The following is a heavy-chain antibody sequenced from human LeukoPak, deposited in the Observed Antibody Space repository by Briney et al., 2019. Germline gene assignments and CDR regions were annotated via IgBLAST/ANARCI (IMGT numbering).Heavy chain of an antibody. CDR2: IYSGGST. CDR3: ARELTVAGPLGY. D-gene: IGHD6-19*01. Sequence: PGGSLRLSCAASGFPVSSNYMSWVRQAPGKGLEWVSVIYSGGSTYYADSVKGRFTISRDNSKNTLYLQMNSLRAEDTAVYYCARELTVAGPLGYWGQGTLVTVSS. J-gene: IGHJ4*02. CDR1: GFPVSSNY. V-gene: IGHV3-53*01.